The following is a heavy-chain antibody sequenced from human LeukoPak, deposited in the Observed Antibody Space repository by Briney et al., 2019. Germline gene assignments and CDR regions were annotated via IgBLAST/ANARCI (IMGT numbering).Heavy chain of an antibody. CDR3: ARGLPSDY. CDR2: IYYSGST. Sequence: SETLSLTCTVSGGSISSSSYYWNWIRQPPGKGLEWIGYIYYSGSTNYNPSLKSRVTISIDMSKSQFSLKLTSVSAADTAVYYCARGLPSDYWGQGTLVTVSS. CDR1: GGSISSSSYY. J-gene: IGHJ4*02. V-gene: IGHV4-61*01. D-gene: IGHD3-16*01.